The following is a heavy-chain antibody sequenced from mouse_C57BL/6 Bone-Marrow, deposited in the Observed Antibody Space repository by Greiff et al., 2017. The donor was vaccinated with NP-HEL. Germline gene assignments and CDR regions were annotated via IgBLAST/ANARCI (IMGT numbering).Heavy chain of an antibody. V-gene: IGHV2-9*01. CDR3: ALFYYGNYYAMDY. Sequence: VKLVESGPGLVAPSQSLSITCTVSGFSLTSYGVDWVRQPPGKGLEWLGVIWGGGSTNYNSALMSRLSISKDNSKSQVFLKMNSLQTDDTAMYYCALFYYGNYYAMDYWGQGTSVTVSS. J-gene: IGHJ4*01. CDR1: GFSLTSYG. CDR2: IWGGGST. D-gene: IGHD2-1*01.